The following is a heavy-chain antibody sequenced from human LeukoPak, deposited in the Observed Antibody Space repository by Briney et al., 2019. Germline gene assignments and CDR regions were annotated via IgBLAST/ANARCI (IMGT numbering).Heavy chain of an antibody. CDR1: GFTFSSYA. J-gene: IGHJ4*02. V-gene: IGHV3-64D*06. CDR2: ITGDGGRT. CDR3: VKDPLYGGNTLYYLVY. D-gene: IGHD4-23*01. Sequence: GSLRVSCAASGFTFSSYAMDWVREAPGKGQECVSAITGDGGRTYYADSVKGRFTISRDNSKNTLYLQMNSLRAEDTAVYYCVKDPLYGGNTLYYLVYWGQGTLVTVSS.